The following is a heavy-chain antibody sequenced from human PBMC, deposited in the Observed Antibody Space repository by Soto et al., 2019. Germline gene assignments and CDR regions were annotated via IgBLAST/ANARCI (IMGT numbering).Heavy chain of an antibody. CDR1: GGSINNDAYY. D-gene: IGHD1-1*01. V-gene: IGHV4-31*03. Sequence: QAQLQESGPGLVKPSQTQSLTCTVYGGSINNDAYYWSWIRQHPGKGLEWIGYVYYSGSTHYNPSLKSRVTISLDTSKNQFFLRLSSVTAADTAVYYCARGVRGGIYFDYWGQGTLVTVSS. J-gene: IGHJ4*02. CDR2: VYYSGST. CDR3: ARGVRGGIYFDY.